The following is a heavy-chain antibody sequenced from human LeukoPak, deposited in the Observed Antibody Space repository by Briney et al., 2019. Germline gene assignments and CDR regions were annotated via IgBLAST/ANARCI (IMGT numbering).Heavy chain of an antibody. CDR1: GFTFSSYS. V-gene: IGHV3-23*01. CDR2: ITGSGDGT. D-gene: IGHD2-2*01. Sequence: PGGSLRLSCAVSGFTFSSYSMSWVRQAPGKGLEWVSSITGSGDGTYYADSVKGRFTISRDNSKNTLFPQMNSLSAEDAAVYFCAKIIPATAYWGQGTLVTVSS. CDR3: AKIIPATAY. J-gene: IGHJ4*02.